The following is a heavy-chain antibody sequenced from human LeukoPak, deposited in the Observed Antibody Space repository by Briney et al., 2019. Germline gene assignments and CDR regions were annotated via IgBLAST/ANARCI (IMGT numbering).Heavy chain of an antibody. CDR1: GGSISSSSYY. V-gene: IGHV4-61*05. J-gene: IGHJ4*02. Sequence: SETLSLTCTVSGGSISSSSYYWGWIRQPPGKGLEWIGHIYYSGSTNYNPSLKSRVTISVDTSKNQFSLKLSSVIAADTAVYYCARGYSYGFDYWGQGTLVTVSS. CDR3: ARGYSYGFDY. D-gene: IGHD5-18*01. CDR2: IYYSGST.